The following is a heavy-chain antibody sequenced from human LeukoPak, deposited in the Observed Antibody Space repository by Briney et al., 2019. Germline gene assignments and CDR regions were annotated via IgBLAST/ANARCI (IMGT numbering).Heavy chain of an antibody. J-gene: IGHJ3*02. CDR3: ATSSSSWLLDAFDI. Sequence: SETLSLTCTVSGGSISSYYWSWIRQPPGKGLEWIGYIYYSGSTNYNPSLKSRVTTSVDTSKNQFSLKLSSVAAADTAVYYCATSSSSWLLDAFDIWGQGTMVTVSS. CDR1: GGSISSYY. V-gene: IGHV4-59*01. CDR2: IYYSGST. D-gene: IGHD6-13*01.